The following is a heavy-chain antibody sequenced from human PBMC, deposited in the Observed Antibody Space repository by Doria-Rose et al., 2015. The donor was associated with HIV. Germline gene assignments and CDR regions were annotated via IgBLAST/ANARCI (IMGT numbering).Heavy chain of an antibody. CDR1: GFTFSRHT. V-gene: IGHV3-21*01. J-gene: IGHJ3*02. Sequence: EVQLVESGGGLVKPGGSLRLSCAAPGFTFSRHTMAWVRQSPGKGLEYVSSISSSGYYIYYADSLRGRFTISRDNAKNSLYLQMDSLRAEDTAMYYCAREPGYSYYSSGDAFDTWGQGTMVTVSS. D-gene: IGHD2-15*01. CDR2: ISSSGYYI. CDR3: AREPGYSYYSSGDAFDT.